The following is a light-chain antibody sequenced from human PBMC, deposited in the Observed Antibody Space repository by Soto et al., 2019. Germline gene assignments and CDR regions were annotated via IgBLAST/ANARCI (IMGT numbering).Light chain of an antibody. CDR1: QSLVYSDGNAY. CDR3: MQGTHWPPYT. CDR2: KVS. V-gene: IGKV2-30*01. J-gene: IGKJ2*01. Sequence: DVVMTQSPLSLPVTLGQPASISCRSSQSLVYSDGNAYLNWFHQRPGQSPRRLIYKVSYRDSGVPERFRGSVSGTDFTLKISRVEAEDVGVYYCMQGTHWPPYTFGQGTKLEIK.